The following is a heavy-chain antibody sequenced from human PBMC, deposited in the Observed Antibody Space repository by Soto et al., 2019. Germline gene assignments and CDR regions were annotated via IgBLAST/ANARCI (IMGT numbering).Heavy chain of an antibody. CDR2: IIPIFGTA. Sequence: QVQLVQSGAEVTKPGSSVKVSCKASGGTFSSYAISWVRQAPGQGLEWMGGIIPIFGTANYAQKFQGRVTITADESTSTAYMELSSLRSEDTAVYYCARETYSSGLYYYYGMDVWGQGTTVTVSS. J-gene: IGHJ6*02. CDR1: GGTFSSYA. CDR3: ARETYSSGLYYYYGMDV. D-gene: IGHD6-19*01. V-gene: IGHV1-69*01.